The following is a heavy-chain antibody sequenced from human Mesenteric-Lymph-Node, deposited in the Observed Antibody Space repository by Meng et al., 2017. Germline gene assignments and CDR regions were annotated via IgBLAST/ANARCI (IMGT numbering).Heavy chain of an antibody. CDR2: IYYSGST. CDR1: GGSISSYY. Sequence: SETLSLTCTVSGGSISSYYWSWIRQPPGKGLEWIGYIYYSGSTNYNPSLKSRVTISVDTSKNQFSLKLSSVTAADTATYYCARFDISTAGRGDYWGQGILVTVSS. D-gene: IGHD3-9*01. CDR3: ARFDISTAGRGDY. V-gene: IGHV4-59*12. J-gene: IGHJ4*02.